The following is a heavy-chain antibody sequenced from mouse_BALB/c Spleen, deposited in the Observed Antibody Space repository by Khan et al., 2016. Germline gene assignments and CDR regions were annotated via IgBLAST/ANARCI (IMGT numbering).Heavy chain of an antibody. V-gene: IGHV5-4*02. Sequence: EVELVESGGGLVKPGGSLKLSCAASGFTFSDYYMYWVRQTPEKGLEWVATISDGGSYTYYPDSVKGRFTISRDNANLYLQLSSLKSEDTAIYYCARDLNWYFDVWGAGTTVTVSS. CDR1: GFTFSDYY. CDR3: ARDLNWYFDV. J-gene: IGHJ1*01. CDR2: ISDGGSYT.